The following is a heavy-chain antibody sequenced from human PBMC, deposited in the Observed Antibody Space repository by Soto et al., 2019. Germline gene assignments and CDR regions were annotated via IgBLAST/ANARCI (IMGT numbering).Heavy chain of an antibody. CDR1: GGTFSSYA. J-gene: IGHJ4*02. Sequence: SVKVSCKASGGTFSSYAISWVRQAPGQGLEWMGGIIPIFGTANYAQKFQGRVTITADESTSTAYMELSSLRSEDTAVYYCARDRAYGGYADYWGQGTLVTVSS. V-gene: IGHV1-69*13. CDR2: IIPIFGTA. CDR3: ARDRAYGGYADY. D-gene: IGHD5-12*01.